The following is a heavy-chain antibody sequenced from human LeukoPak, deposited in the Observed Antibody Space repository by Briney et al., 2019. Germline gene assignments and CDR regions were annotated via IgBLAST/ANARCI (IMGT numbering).Heavy chain of an antibody. D-gene: IGHD3-22*01. CDR2: IYYSGST. CDR1: GGSISSSSYY. Sequence: SETLSLTCTVSGGSISSSSYYWGWIRQPPGKGLEWIGSIYYSGSTYYNPSLKSRVTISVDTSKNQFSLKLSSVTAADTAVYYCARLNYYDSSGEKGVDYWGQGILVTVSS. J-gene: IGHJ4*02. V-gene: IGHV4-39*01. CDR3: ARLNYYDSSGEKGVDY.